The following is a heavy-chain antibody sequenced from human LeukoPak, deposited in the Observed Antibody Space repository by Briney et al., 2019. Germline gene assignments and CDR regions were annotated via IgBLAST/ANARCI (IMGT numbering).Heavy chain of an antibody. CDR2: ISSGSSYI. V-gene: IGHV3-21*01. CDR1: GFTFNTYS. D-gene: IGHD1-26*01. J-gene: IGHJ3*02. CDR3: ARQVGVDDAFDI. Sequence: KPGGSLRLSCAASGFTFNTYSVNWVRQAPGKGLEWVSSISSGSSYIFYADSMKGRFTISSDNAKTSLYLQMNSLRAEDTAVYYCARQVGVDDAFDIWGQGTKVTVSS.